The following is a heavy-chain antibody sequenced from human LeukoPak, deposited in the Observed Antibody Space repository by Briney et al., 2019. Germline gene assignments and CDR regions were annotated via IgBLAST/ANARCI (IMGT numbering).Heavy chain of an antibody. CDR2: ISYDGGNK. Sequence: PGGSLRLYCAASGFTFSSYAMHWVRQAPGKGLEWVAVISYDGGNKYYADSVKGRFTISRDNSKNTLYLQMNSLRAEDTAVYYCARVREGIAVAATDYWGQGTLVTVSS. V-gene: IGHV3-30-3*01. J-gene: IGHJ4*02. CDR1: GFTFSSYA. D-gene: IGHD6-19*01. CDR3: ARVREGIAVAATDY.